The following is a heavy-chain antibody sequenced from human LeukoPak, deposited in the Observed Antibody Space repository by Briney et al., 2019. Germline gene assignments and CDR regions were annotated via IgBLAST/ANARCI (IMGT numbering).Heavy chain of an antibody. CDR3: VREGGPRTPYSGLGP. D-gene: IGHD3-10*01. J-gene: IGHJ5*02. CDR1: GFSVSSYS. V-gene: IGHV3-48*02. Sequence: GGSLRLSCAASGFSVSSYSMDWVRQTPGKGLEWLSYIGGSGGPILYADSVKGRFTISRDNAKNSLYLQMNSLRDEDTAVYYCVREGGPRTPYSGLGPWGQGTLVTVSS. CDR2: IGGSGGPI.